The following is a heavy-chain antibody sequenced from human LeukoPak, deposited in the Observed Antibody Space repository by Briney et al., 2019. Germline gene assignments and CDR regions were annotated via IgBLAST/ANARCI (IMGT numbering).Heavy chain of an antibody. CDR1: GFTFSIHA. D-gene: IGHD2-15*01. V-gene: IGHV3-23*01. Sequence: GGSLRPSCAASGFTFSIHAMSWVRQAPGKGLQWFAVISGGGRTTEYEDFVKGRFTISRDNTKNTLSLQMNSLTVEDTAIYFCAKNVVVKRYIDFWGQGTLVTVSS. CDR3: AKNVVVKRYIDF. J-gene: IGHJ4*02. CDR2: ISGGGRTT.